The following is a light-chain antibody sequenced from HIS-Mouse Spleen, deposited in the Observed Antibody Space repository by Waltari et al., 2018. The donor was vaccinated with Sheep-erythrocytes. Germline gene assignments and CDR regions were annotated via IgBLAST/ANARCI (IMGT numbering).Light chain of an antibody. CDR1: SSDVGSYNL. CDR2: EGS. V-gene: IGLV2-23*01. CDR3: CSYAGSSTPWV. Sequence: QSALTQPASVSGSPGQSITISCTGTSSDVGSYNLVSWYQQHPDKAPKLMIYEGSKRPSGVYIRFAGSKSGNTASLTISGLQAEDEADYYCCSYAGSSTPWVFGGGTKLTVL. J-gene: IGLJ3*02.